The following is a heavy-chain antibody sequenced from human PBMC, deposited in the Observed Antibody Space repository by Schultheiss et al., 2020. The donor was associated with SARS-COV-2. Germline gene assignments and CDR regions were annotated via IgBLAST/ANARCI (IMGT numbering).Heavy chain of an antibody. CDR2: IYHSGST. V-gene: IGHV4-30-2*01. D-gene: IGHD2-2*03. J-gene: IGHJ6*02. CDR1: GGSISSGGYS. CDR3: ARVNVDIVVYMDV. Sequence: SETLSLTCAVSGGSISSGGYSWSWIRQPPGKGLEWIGYIYHSGSTYYNPSLKSRVTISVDRSKNQFSLKLSSVTAADTAIYYCARVNVDIVVYMDVWGQGTTVTVSS.